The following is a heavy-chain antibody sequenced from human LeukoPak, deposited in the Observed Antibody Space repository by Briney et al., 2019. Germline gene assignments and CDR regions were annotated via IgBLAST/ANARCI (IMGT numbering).Heavy chain of an antibody. Sequence: PGGSLRFSCAASGFSFKDYAMHWVRQSPGKGLEWVAATSYDESTKYYVDSVRGRFTISRDNSKNTLFLQMNSLRDEDTAFYYCARDRDWLRDFDYWGQGTLVTVSS. J-gene: IGHJ4*02. CDR1: GFSFKDYA. CDR3: ARDRDWLRDFDY. V-gene: IGHV3-30*04. CDR2: TSYDESTK. D-gene: IGHD5-12*01.